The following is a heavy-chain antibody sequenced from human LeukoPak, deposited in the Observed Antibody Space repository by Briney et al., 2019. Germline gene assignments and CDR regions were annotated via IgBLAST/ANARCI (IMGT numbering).Heavy chain of an antibody. D-gene: IGHD6-19*01. Sequence: GGSLRLSCAASGFTFSSHSINWVRQAPGKGLEWVAVISDDGSNKYYGDSVKGRFTISRDNSKNTVYLQMNSLRAEDTAVYYCAKDRYSSGWYSDFDYWGQGTLVTVSS. CDR2: ISDDGSNK. CDR3: AKDRYSSGWYSDFDY. J-gene: IGHJ4*02. V-gene: IGHV3-30*18. CDR1: GFTFSSHS.